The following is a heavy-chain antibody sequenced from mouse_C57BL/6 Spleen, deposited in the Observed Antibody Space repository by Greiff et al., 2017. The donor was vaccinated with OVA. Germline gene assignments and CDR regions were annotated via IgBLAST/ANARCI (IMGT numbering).Heavy chain of an antibody. J-gene: IGHJ2*01. Sequence: QVQLKQPGAELVKPGASVKLSCKASGYTFTSYWMHWVKQRPGRGLEWIGRIDPTSGGTKYNEKFKSKATLTVDKPSSTAYMQLSSLTSEDSAVYYCAREGADDDGGDYWGQGTTLTVSS. CDR3: AREGADDDGGDY. CDR2: IDPTSGGT. CDR1: GYTFTSYW. V-gene: IGHV1-72*01. D-gene: IGHD2-4*01.